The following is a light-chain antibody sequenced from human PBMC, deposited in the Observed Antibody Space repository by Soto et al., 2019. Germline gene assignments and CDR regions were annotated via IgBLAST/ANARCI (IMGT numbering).Light chain of an antibody. V-gene: IGKV3-20*01. CDR2: GGS. CDR3: QQYGAPPLT. Sequence: EIVLTQSPDTLSLSPGERATLSCRASQNIYINSLAWYQQRPGQAPRLLIYGGSTRATVVPDRFSGSGSGTDFALTISSLEPEDFAVYYCQQYGAPPLTFGPGTKVD. CDR1: QNIYINS. J-gene: IGKJ3*01.